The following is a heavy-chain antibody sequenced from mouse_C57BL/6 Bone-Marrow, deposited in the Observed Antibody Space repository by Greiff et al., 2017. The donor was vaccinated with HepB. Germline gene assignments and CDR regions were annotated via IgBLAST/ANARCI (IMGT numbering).Heavy chain of an antibody. V-gene: IGHV7-3*01. CDR1: GFTFTDYY. Sequence: DVQLVESGGGLVQPGGSLSLSCAASGFTFTDYYMSWVRQPPGKALEWLGFIRNKANGYTTEYSASVKGRFTISRDNSQSILYLQMNALRAEDSATYYCARYDGYSFAYWGQGTLVTVSA. CDR2: IRNKANGYTT. J-gene: IGHJ3*01. CDR3: ARYDGYSFAY. D-gene: IGHD2-3*01.